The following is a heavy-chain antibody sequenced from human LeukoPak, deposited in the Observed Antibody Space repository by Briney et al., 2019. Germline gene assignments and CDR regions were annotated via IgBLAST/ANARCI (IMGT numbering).Heavy chain of an antibody. CDR3: AKEDYYDSSGYCYVPGDFDY. J-gene: IGHJ4*02. CDR2: ISRAGDRT. D-gene: IGHD3-22*01. V-gene: IGHV3-23*01. Sequence: PGGSLRLSCVGSGFIFSSYDMGWVRQAPGKGLEWVSSISRAGDRTYYEDSVKGRFTISRDNSKNTLYLQMNSLRAEDTAVYYCAKEDYYDSSGYCYVPGDFDYWGQGTLVTVSS. CDR1: GFIFSSYD.